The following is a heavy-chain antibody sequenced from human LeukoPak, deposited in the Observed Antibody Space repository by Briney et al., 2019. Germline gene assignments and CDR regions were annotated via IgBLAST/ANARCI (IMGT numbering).Heavy chain of an antibody. J-gene: IGHJ4*02. V-gene: IGHV1-24*01. CDR3: ATVNYYESSGPHPADY. D-gene: IGHD3-22*01. CDR2: FDPEDGET. CDR1: GYTLTELS. Sequence: ASVKVSCKVSGYTLTELSMHWVRQAPGKGLEWMGGFDPEDGETIYAQKFQGRVTMTEDTSTDTAYMELSSLRSEDTAVYYCATVNYYESSGPHPADYWAQGPLVTVP.